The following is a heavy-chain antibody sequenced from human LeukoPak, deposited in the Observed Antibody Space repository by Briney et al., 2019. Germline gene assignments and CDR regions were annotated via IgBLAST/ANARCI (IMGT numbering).Heavy chain of an antibody. Sequence: PSETLSLTCTVSGGSISSGSYYWSWIRQPAGKGLEWIGRIYTSGSTNYNPSLKSRVTISVDTSKNQFSLKLSSVTAADTAVYYCARASITYYYYYYMGVWGKGTTVTVSS. D-gene: IGHD1-14*01. CDR2: IYTSGST. V-gene: IGHV4-61*02. J-gene: IGHJ6*03. CDR1: GGSISSGSYY. CDR3: ARASITYYYYYYMGV.